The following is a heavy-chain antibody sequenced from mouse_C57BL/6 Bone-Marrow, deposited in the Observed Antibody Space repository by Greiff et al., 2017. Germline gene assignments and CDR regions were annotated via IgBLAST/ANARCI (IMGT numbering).Heavy chain of an antibody. Sequence: VQLQQSGPELVKPGASVKLSCKASGYTFTSYWMHWVKQRPGQGLEWIGMIHPNSGSTNYNEKFKSKATLTVDKSSSTAYMQLSSLTSEDSAVYYCARCAFSFAYWGQGALVTVSA. V-gene: IGHV1-64*01. CDR3: ARCAFSFAY. J-gene: IGHJ3*01. CDR1: GYTFTSYW. CDR2: IHPNSGST.